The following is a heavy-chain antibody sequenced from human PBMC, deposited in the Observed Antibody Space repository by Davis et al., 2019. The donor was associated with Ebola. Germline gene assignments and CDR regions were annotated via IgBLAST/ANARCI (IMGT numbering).Heavy chain of an antibody. D-gene: IGHD3-22*01. Sequence: GESLKISCAASGFTLSDHYMDWVRQAPGRGLEWVGRVRNNPKSYTTEYTASVQGRFTIPRDDSTNSVFLQMTSLKTDDTAVYYCVRPNFYDSAGTSLDAFDIWGQGTMVTVSS. V-gene: IGHV3-72*01. CDR1: GFTLSDHY. CDR3: VRPNFYDSAGTSLDAFDI. J-gene: IGHJ3*02. CDR2: VRNNPKSYTT.